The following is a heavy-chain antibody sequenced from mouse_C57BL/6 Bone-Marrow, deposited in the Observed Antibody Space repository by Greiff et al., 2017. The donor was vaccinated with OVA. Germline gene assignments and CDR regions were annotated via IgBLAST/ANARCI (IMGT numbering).Heavy chain of an antibody. CDR3: TTGYGSETWFAY. Sequence: VPLQQSGAELVRPGASVKLSCTASGFNINDDYMHWVKQRPEQGLEWIGWIDPESGDTEYAAKFQGQATLTADTSSNTAYLLLSSLTSEDTAVYYCTTGYGSETWFAYWGQGTLVTVSA. CDR2: IDPESGDT. V-gene: IGHV14-4*01. J-gene: IGHJ3*01. CDR1: GFNINDDY. D-gene: IGHD1-1*01.